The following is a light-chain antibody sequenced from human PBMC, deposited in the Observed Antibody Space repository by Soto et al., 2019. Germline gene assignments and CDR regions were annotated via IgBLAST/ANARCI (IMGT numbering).Light chain of an antibody. J-gene: IGLJ2*01. V-gene: IGLV1-40*01. Sequence: QSVLTQPPSVSGAPGQRVTISCTGSSSNIGADYDVHWYQQLPGTAPKLLIYGNTNRPSGVPDRFSGSKSGTSASLAITGLQAEDEADYYCQSYDSSLSGSLFGGGTKLT. CDR1: SSNIGADYD. CDR3: QSYDSSLSGSL. CDR2: GNT.